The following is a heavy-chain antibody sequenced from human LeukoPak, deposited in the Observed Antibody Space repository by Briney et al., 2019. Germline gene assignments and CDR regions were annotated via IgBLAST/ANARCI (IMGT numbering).Heavy chain of an antibody. V-gene: IGHV1-46*01. D-gene: IGHD6-19*01. CDR1: GYTFTSYY. CDR3: ARLYSSGWSAEYFQH. Sequence: ASVKVSCKASGYTFTSYYMHWVRQAPGQGLERMGIINPSGGSTSYAQKFQGRVTMTRDTSTSTVYMELSSLRSEDTAVYYCARLYSSGWSAEYFQHWGQGTLVTVSS. J-gene: IGHJ1*01. CDR2: INPSGGST.